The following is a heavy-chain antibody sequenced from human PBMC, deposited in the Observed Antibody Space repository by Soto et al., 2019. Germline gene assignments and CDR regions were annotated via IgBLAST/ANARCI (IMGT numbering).Heavy chain of an antibody. CDR3: AREEGSGDYDILTDSSTTWFDP. V-gene: IGHV1-18*01. D-gene: IGHD3-9*01. J-gene: IGHJ5*02. CDR2: ISAYNGNT. Sequence: ASVKVSCKASGYTFTSYGISWVRQAPGQGLEWMGWISAYNGNTNYAQKLQGRVTMTTDTSTSAAYMELRSLRSDDTAVYYCAREEGSGDYDILTDSSTTWFDPWGQGTLLTISS. CDR1: GYTFTSYG.